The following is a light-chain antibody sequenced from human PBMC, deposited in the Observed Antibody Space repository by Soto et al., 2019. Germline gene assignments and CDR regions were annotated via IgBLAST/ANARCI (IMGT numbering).Light chain of an antibody. J-gene: IGKJ5*01. CDR1: QSVHSSH. CDR2: DAS. Sequence: EIVLTQSPGTLSLSPGKRATLSCWASQSVHSSHLAWYQQRPGQAPRLLIYDASNRATGIPARFSGSGSGTDFTLTISSLEPGDFAVYYCQQYGSYPFTFGPGKRLEIK. V-gene: IGKV3-20*01. CDR3: QQYGSYPFT.